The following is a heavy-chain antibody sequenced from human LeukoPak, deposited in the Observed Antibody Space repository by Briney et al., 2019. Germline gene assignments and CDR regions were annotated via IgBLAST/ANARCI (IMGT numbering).Heavy chain of an antibody. V-gene: IGHV4-34*01. CDR1: GGSFSGYY. D-gene: IGHD3-16*01. Sequence: SETLSLTCGVYGGSFSGYYWSWIRQPPGKGLEWIGEVSQTGSGRNNYNPSLKSRVTISADASKNQFARQLTSVTAPDTAMYYWARVPLYVQDPFDLWGQGTLVTVSS. CDR2: VSQTGSGRN. CDR3: ARVPLYVQDPFDL. J-gene: IGHJ5*02.